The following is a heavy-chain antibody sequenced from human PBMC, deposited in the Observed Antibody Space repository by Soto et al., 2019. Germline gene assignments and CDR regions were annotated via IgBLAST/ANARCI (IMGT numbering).Heavy chain of an antibody. Sequence: EVQLLDSGGGLVQPGGSLRLSCAASGFTFSSSAMSLVRQAPGKGLEWVSAVSGSGGTTYYADSVRGRFTISRDNSKNPLYLQINSLRAEDTAIYFCARCTVDTIVTSGWCHYLDPWGQGTLVTVSS. D-gene: IGHD6-19*01. CDR1: GFTFSSSA. V-gene: IGHV3-23*01. J-gene: IGHJ5*02. CDR3: ARCTVDTIVTSGWCHYLDP. CDR2: VSGSGGTT.